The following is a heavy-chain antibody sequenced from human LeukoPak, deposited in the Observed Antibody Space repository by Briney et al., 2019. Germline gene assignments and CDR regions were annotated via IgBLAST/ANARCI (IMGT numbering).Heavy chain of an antibody. CDR2: MNPNSGNT. CDR1: GYTFTSYD. CDR3: ARTDYDILTGYFYYYYYGMVV. V-gene: IGHV1-8*01. Sequence: ASVKVSCKASGYTFTSYDINWVRQATGQGLEWMGWMNPNSGNTGYAQKFQGRVTMTRNTSISTAYMELSSLRSEDTAVYYCARTDYDILTGYFYYYYYGMVVWGQGTTVTVSS. J-gene: IGHJ6*02. D-gene: IGHD3-9*01.